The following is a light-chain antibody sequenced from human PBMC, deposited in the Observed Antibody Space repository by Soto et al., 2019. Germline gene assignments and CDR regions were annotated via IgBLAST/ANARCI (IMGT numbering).Light chain of an antibody. CDR2: DSS. CDR1: QPISNW. V-gene: IGKV1-5*01. CDR3: QQSNSDPYT. J-gene: IGKJ2*01. Sequence: DIRMTQSPSTLSASVGDRVTISCRASQPISNWVAWYQQKPGRAPKLLISDSSNLETGVPPRFSGTGSGTQYTLIISGLQPDDSATYYCQQSNSDPYTFGQGTKLQI.